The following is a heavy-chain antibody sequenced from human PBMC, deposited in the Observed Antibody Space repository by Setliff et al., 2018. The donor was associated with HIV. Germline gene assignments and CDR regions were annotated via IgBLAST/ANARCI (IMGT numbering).Heavy chain of an antibody. CDR2: IDWDDNK. CDR3: ARMRYFDWIMIDY. CDR1: GFSLNTPGMR. J-gene: IGHJ4*02. V-gene: IGHV2-70*04. Sequence: SGPTLVNPTQTLTLTCTFSGFSLNTPGMRVSWIRQPPGKALEWLARIDWDDNKFYSTSLKARLTISKDTSKNQVVLTMTNMDPVDTATYYCARMRYFDWIMIDYWGQGTLVTVSS. D-gene: IGHD3-9*01.